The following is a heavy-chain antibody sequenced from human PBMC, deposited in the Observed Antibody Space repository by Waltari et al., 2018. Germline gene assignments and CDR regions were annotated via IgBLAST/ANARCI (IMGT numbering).Heavy chain of an antibody. CDR3: ARPNYYDSSGYPHDAFDI. V-gene: IGHV4-34*01. Sequence: QVQLQQWGAGLLKPSETLSLTCAVYGGSFSGYYWSWIRQPPGKGLEWIGEINHSGRTNYNPSLKRRVTISVDTSKNKFALKLSSVTAADTAVYYCARPNYYDSSGYPHDAFDIWGQGTMVTVSS. D-gene: IGHD3-22*01. CDR1: GGSFSGYY. CDR2: INHSGRT. J-gene: IGHJ3*02.